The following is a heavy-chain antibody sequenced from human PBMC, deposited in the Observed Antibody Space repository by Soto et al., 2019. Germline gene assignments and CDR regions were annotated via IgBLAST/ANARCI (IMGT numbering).Heavy chain of an antibody. CDR1: GGTFSSYA. V-gene: IGHV1-69*13. J-gene: IGHJ6*02. CDR2: IIPIFGTA. Sequence: GASVKVSCKASGGTFSSYAISWVRQAPGQGLEWMGGIIPIFGTANYAQKFQGRVTITADESTSTAYMELSSLRSEDTAVYYCARTSYYDSSGYYGMDVWGQGTTVTVSS. D-gene: IGHD3-22*01. CDR3: ARTSYYDSSGYYGMDV.